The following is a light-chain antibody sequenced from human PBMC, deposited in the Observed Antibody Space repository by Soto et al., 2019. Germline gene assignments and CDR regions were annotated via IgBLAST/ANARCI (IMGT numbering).Light chain of an antibody. Sequence: DIPMTQSPSTLSASVGDRVTITCRASQSINSWLAWYQQKPGKAPNLLIYKASTLESGVPSRFSGSGSGTAFTFTISSLQPDDFATFYCQQYSSYSPSFGQWTKLEIK. J-gene: IGKJ2*03. CDR1: QSINSW. CDR2: KAS. CDR3: QQYSSYSPS. V-gene: IGKV1-5*03.